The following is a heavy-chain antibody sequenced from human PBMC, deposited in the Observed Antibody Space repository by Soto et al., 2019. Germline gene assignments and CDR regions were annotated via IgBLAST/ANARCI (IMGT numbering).Heavy chain of an antibody. CDR2: IIPIFGTA. V-gene: IGHV1-69*12. Sequence: QVQLVQSGAEVKKPGSSVKVSCKASGGTFSSYAISWVRQAPGQGLELMGGIIPIFGTANYAQKFQGRVTITAGESTSPAYMELSSLRSEDTAVYYCARVPGIAVAGPFDYWGQGTLVTVSS. D-gene: IGHD6-19*01. J-gene: IGHJ4*02. CDR3: ARVPGIAVAGPFDY. CDR1: GGTFSSYA.